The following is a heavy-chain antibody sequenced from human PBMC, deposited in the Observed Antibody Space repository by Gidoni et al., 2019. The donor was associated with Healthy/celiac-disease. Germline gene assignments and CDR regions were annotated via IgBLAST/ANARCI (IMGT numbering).Heavy chain of an antibody. CDR3: AKDGYYYDSSGYFKVLDY. Sequence: EVQLVESGGGLVQPGGSLRLSCAASGFTFGSYAMSWVRQAPGKGLEWVASISGSGGRTYYADSVKGRFTISRDNSKNTLYLQMNSLRTEDTAVYYCAKDGYYYDSSGYFKVLDYWGQGTLVTVSS. D-gene: IGHD3-22*01. CDR1: GFTFGSYA. J-gene: IGHJ4*02. CDR2: ISGSGGRT. V-gene: IGHV3-23*04.